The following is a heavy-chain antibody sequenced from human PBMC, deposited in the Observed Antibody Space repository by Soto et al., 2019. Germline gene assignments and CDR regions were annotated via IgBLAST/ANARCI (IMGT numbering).Heavy chain of an antibody. D-gene: IGHD6-19*01. J-gene: IGHJ5*02. CDR1: GYTFTSYA. Sequence: QVQLVQSGAEVKKPGASVKVSCKASGYTFTSYAMHXVRQAPGQRLEWMGWINAGNGNTKYSQKFQGRVTITRDTSASTAYMELSSLRSEDTAVYYCARDLVPPNSSGWYGNWFDPWGQGTLVTVSS. V-gene: IGHV1-3*01. CDR2: INAGNGNT. CDR3: ARDLVPPNSSGWYGNWFDP.